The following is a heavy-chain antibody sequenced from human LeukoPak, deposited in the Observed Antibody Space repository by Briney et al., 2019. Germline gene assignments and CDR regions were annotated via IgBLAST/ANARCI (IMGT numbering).Heavy chain of an antibody. D-gene: IGHD3-3*01. CDR3: ARDLSITHHYEDFWSGYPPSRWCDP. Sequence: GGSLRLSCAASGFTFSSYSMNWVRQAPGKGLEWVSSISSSSGYIYYADSVKGRFTISRDNAKNSLYLQMNSLRAEDTAVYYCARDLSITHHYEDFWSGYPPSRWCDPWGQGTLVTVSS. J-gene: IGHJ5*02. V-gene: IGHV3-21*01. CDR1: GFTFSSYS. CDR2: ISSSSGYI.